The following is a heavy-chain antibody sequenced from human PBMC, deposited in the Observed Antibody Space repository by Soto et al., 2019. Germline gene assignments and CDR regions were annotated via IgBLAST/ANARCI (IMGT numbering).Heavy chain of an antibody. V-gene: IGHV4-31*03. J-gene: IGHJ3*02. CDR2: IYDNGDT. CDR1: GGSIGSGDYY. D-gene: IGHD3-16*01. Sequence: QVQLQESGPGLVTPSQTLSLTCTVSGGSIGSGDYYWTWIRQHQGRGLEWIGYIYDNGDTYYNPSLNMRVTITAESSKNQFSLRLSSVTAAASAVYYWARAYDYAANKNAGFDIWCQGTLVTVSS. CDR3: ARAYDYAANKNAGFDI.